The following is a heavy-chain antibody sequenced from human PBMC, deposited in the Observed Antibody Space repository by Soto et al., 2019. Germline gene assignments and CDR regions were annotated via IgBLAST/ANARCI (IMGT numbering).Heavy chain of an antibody. CDR1: GYTFTSYY. Sequence: ASVKVSCKASGYTFTSYYMHWVRQAPGQGLEWMGIINPSGGSTSYAQKFQGRVTMTRDTSTSTVYMELSSLRYEDTAVYYCARGYCISTSCYVVHYFDYWGQGTMVTVSS. CDR3: ARGYCISTSCYVVHYFDY. CDR2: INPSGGST. J-gene: IGHJ4*02. V-gene: IGHV1-46*01. D-gene: IGHD2-2*01.